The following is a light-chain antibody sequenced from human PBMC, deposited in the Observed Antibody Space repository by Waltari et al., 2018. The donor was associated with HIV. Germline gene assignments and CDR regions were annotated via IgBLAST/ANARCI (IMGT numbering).Light chain of an antibody. Sequence: EIVLTQYPGTLSLSPGERATLAGRASQSVSSSYLAWYQQKPGQAPMLLIYGASSRATGIPDRFSGSGSGTDFTLTISRLEAEDFAVYYCQQYGSSPYTFGQGTKLEIK. J-gene: IGKJ2*01. CDR1: QSVSSSY. CDR2: GAS. CDR3: QQYGSSPYT. V-gene: IGKV3-20*01.